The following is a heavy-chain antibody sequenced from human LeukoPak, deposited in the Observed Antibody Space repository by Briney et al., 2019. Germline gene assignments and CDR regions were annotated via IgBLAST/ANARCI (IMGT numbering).Heavy chain of an antibody. V-gene: IGHV1-18*01. D-gene: IGHD2-15*01. CDR1: GYTFTSYG. J-gene: IGHJ6*02. Sequence: ASVKVSCKASGYTFTSYGISWVRQAPGQGLEWMGWISAYNGNTNYAQKLQGRVTMTTDTSTSTAYTELRSLRSDDTAVYYCARVSPVEGFYYYYGMDVWGQGTTVTVSS. CDR2: ISAYNGNT. CDR3: ARVSPVEGFYYYYGMDV.